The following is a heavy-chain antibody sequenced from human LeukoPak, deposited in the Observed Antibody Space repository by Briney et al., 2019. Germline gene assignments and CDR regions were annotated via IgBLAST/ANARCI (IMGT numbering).Heavy chain of an antibody. D-gene: IGHD1-26*01. J-gene: IGHJ6*03. Sequence: ASVKVSCKASGYTFTRYYMHWVRQAPGQGLEWMGIISPSGASTSYAQKFQGRVTMTRDMSTSTVYMELSSLRSEDTAVYYCARDRGARVYYYMDVWGKGTTVTVSS. CDR2: ISPSGAST. CDR1: GYTFTRYY. V-gene: IGHV1-46*01. CDR3: ARDRGARVYYYMDV.